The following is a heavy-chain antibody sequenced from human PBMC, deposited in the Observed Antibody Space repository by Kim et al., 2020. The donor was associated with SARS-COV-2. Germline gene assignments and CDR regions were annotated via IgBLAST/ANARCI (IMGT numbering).Heavy chain of an antibody. CDR1: GYTFTGYY. D-gene: IGHD3-9*01. Sequence: ASVKVSCKASGYTFTGYYMHWVRQAPGQGLEWMGWINPNSGGTNYAQKFQGRVTMTRDTSISTAYMELSRLRSDDTAVYYCARAFGYDILTGYYRSWFDPWGQGTLVTVSS. V-gene: IGHV1-2*02. CDR3: ARAFGYDILTGYYRSWFDP. J-gene: IGHJ5*02. CDR2: INPNSGGT.